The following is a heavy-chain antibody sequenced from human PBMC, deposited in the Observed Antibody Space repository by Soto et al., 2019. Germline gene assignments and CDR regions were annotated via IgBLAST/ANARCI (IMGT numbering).Heavy chain of an antibody. V-gene: IGHV4-4*07. Sequence: QVQLQESGPGLVKPSETLSLTCNVSGDSISSYFWSWVRQPAGKGLEWIGRIYMTGNTNYNPSLKSRVTMSLETSKNQFSLKLTYVTAADTDVYYCASQTGVAVARFDYWGQGTIVTVSS. CDR1: GDSISSYF. CDR2: IYMTGNT. J-gene: IGHJ4*02. D-gene: IGHD6-19*01. CDR3: ASQTGVAVARFDY.